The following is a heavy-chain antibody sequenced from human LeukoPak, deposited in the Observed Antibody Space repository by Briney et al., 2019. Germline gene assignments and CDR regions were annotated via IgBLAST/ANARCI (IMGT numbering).Heavy chain of an antibody. V-gene: IGHV3-23*01. CDR1: GFTFSSYA. D-gene: IGHD3-10*01. CDR3: AKLGSGRITMVPGVISNWFDP. CDR2: ISGSGGST. Sequence: GGSLRLSCAASGFTFSSYAMSWVRQAPGKGLEWVSAISGSGGSTYYADSVKGRFTISRDNSKNTLYLQMNSLRAEDTAVYYCAKLGSGRITMVPGVISNWFDPWGQGTLVTVSS. J-gene: IGHJ5*02.